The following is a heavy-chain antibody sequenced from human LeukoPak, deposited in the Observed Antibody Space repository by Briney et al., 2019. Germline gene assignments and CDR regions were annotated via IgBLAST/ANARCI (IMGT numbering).Heavy chain of an antibody. CDR2: ISGDGGST. J-gene: IGHJ4*02. CDR3: AKDKTAAAGDNFDY. D-gene: IGHD6-13*01. V-gene: IGHV3-43*02. CDR1: GFTFDDYA. Sequence: GGSLRLSCAASGFTFDDYAMHWVRQAPGKGLEWVSLISGDGGSTYYADSVKGRFTISRDNSKNSLYLQMNSLRTEDIALYYCAKDKTAAAGDNFDYWGQGTLVTVSS.